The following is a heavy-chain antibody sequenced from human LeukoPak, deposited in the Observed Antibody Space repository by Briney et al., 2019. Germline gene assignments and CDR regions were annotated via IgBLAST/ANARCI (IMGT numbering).Heavy chain of an antibody. J-gene: IGHJ6*01. D-gene: IGHD2-2*01. Sequence: GGSLRLSCAASGFTVSSNYMSWVRQAPGKGLEWVSVIYSGGSTYYADSVKGRFTIPRDNSKNTLYLQMNSLRAEDTAVYYCARAMRTESPLMDVWGQGTTVTVSS. CDR1: GFTVSSNY. V-gene: IGHV3-66*01. CDR3: ARAMRTESPLMDV. CDR2: IYSGGST.